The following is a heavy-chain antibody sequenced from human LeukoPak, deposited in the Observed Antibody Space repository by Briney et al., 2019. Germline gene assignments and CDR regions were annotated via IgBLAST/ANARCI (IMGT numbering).Heavy chain of an antibody. CDR2: IRSKIFGGTT. CDR1: GFTFDDYV. D-gene: IGHD1-26*01. CDR3: TRDHSGSYRFDY. J-gene: IGHJ4*02. V-gene: IGHV3-49*04. Sequence: PGGSLRLSCTASGFTFDDYVMNWVRQAPGKGLEWVGFIRSKIFGGTTEYAASVKGRFTISRDDSKSIAYLQMNSLKPEDTAVYYCTRDHSGSYRFDYWGQGTLVTVSS.